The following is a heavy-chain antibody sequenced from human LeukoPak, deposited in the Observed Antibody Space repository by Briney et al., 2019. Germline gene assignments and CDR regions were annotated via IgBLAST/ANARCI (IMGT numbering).Heavy chain of an antibody. D-gene: IGHD2-15*01. V-gene: IGHV1-69*06. CDR1: GGTFSSYA. Sequence: LVKVSCKASGGTFSSYAISWVRQAPGQGLEWMGGITPIFGTANYAQKFQGRVTITADKSTSTAYMELSSLRSEDTAVYYCAVRSLLLDVIDYWGQGTLVTVSS. CDR3: AVRSLLLDVIDY. CDR2: ITPIFGTA. J-gene: IGHJ4*02.